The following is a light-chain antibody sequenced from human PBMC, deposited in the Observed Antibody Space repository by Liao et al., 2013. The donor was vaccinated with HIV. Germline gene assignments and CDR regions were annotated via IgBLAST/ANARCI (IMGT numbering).Light chain of an antibody. Sequence: SLDLTQPPSVSVSPGQTATITCSGDRLGDKYASWYQQKPGQSPVLVIYQDSKRPSGIPERFSGSNSGNTATLTISGTQAMDEADYYCQAWDSSTVVFGGGTKLTVL. CDR2: QDS. V-gene: IGLV3-1*01. J-gene: IGLJ2*01. CDR1: RLGDKY. CDR3: QAWDSSTVV.